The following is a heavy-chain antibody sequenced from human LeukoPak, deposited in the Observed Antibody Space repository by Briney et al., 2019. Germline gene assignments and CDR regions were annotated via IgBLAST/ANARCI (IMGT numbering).Heavy chain of an antibody. CDR2: IYYSGST. J-gene: IGHJ3*02. Sequence: SETLSLTCTVSGGSISSGGYYWSWIRQHPGKGLEWIGYIYYSGSTYYNPSLKSRVTISVDTSKNQFSLKLSSVTAADTAVYYCARGGWYSSSWYPIGGAAFDIWGQGTMVTVSS. CDR3: ARGGWYSSSWYPIGGAAFDI. V-gene: IGHV4-31*03. D-gene: IGHD6-13*01. CDR1: GGSISSGGYY.